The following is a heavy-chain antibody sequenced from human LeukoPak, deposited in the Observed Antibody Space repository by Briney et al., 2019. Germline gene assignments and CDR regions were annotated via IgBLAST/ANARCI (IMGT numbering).Heavy chain of an antibody. Sequence: GGSLRLSCAASGFTFSSYSMNWVRQAPGKGLEWVSSISSSSSYIYYADSVKGRFTISRDNAKNSLYLQMNSLRAEDTAVYYCARVYGSGNSRRVAFDIWGQGTMVTVSS. CDR3: ARVYGSGNSRRVAFDI. V-gene: IGHV3-21*01. CDR2: ISSSSSYI. D-gene: IGHD3-10*01. CDR1: GFTFSSYS. J-gene: IGHJ3*02.